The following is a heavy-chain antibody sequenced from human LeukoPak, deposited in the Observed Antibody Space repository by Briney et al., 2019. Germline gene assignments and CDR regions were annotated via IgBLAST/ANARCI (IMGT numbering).Heavy chain of an antibody. V-gene: IGHV3-33*01. CDR2: IWYDGSNK. CDR1: GFTFSSYV. CDR3: ARDRGPYVLLWFGELNWFDP. Sequence: PGGSLRLSCAASGFTFSSYVMHWVRQAPGKGLERVSVIWYDGSNKSYADSVKGRFTISRDNSKNTLYLQMNSLRAEDTAVYYCARDRGPYVLLWFGELNWFDPWGQGTLVTVSS. J-gene: IGHJ5*02. D-gene: IGHD3-10*01.